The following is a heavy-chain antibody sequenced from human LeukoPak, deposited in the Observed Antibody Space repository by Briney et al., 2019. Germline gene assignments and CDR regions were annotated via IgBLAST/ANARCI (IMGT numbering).Heavy chain of an antibody. V-gene: IGHV1-46*01. CDR3: ARSYDSSGYYYLVAFDI. Sequence: ASVKVSRKASGYTFTSYYMHWVRQAPGQGLEWMGIINPSGGSTSYAQKFQGRVAMTRDTSTSTVYMELSSLRSEDTAVYYCARSYDSSGYYYLVAFDIWGQGTMVTVSS. CDR1: GYTFTSYY. J-gene: IGHJ3*02. D-gene: IGHD3-22*01. CDR2: INPSGGST.